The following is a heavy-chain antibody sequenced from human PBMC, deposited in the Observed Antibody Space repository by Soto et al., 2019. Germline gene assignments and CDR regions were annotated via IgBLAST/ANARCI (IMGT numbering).Heavy chain of an antibody. CDR3: LGGWFDP. Sequence: LSLTCVVSGGSISSGNWWTWVRQPPGKGLEWIGEVHHSGSTNYNPSLKSRVTISVDNSKNQFSLKLRSVSAADTAVYYCLGGWFDPWGQGTRVTVSS. J-gene: IGHJ5*02. CDR1: GGSISSGNW. D-gene: IGHD2-15*01. V-gene: IGHV4-4*02. CDR2: VHHSGST.